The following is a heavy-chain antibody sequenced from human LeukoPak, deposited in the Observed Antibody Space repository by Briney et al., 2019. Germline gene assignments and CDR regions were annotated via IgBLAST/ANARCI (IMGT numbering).Heavy chain of an antibody. J-gene: IGHJ6*03. D-gene: IGHD3-3*01. V-gene: IGHV4-34*01. CDR2: INQTGNT. CDR3: ARVRHDPLEYGYYMDV. Sequence: SETLSLTCAVDGGSFSGFYWTWIRQTPAKRLEWIGEINQTGNTNYNPSLTDYNPSLKPRDTISVDSAKSQLSLKVNSVPAADTGIYYCARVRHDPLEYGYYMDVWGTGTPVAVSS. CDR1: GGSFSGFY.